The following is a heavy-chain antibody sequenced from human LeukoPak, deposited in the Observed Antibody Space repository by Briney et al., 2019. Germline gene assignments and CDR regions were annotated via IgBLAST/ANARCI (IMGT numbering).Heavy chain of an antibody. CDR2: ISSSSTYI. CDR3: ATDPKGYYYDSSVVDY. V-gene: IGHV3-21*06. D-gene: IGHD3-22*01. J-gene: IGHJ4*02. CDR1: GFTFSSYA. Sequence: PGGSLRLSCAASGFTFSSYAMHWVRQAPGKGLEWVSSISSSSTYIYYADSVKGRFTISRDNAKNSLYLQMNSLRAEDTAVYYCATDPKGYYYDSSVVDYWGQGTLVTVSS.